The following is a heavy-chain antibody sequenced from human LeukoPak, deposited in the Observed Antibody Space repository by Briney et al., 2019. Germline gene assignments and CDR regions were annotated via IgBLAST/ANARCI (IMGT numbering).Heavy chain of an antibody. CDR1: GGSISSYY. D-gene: IGHD4/OR15-4a*01. CDR2: IYYSGST. J-gene: IGHJ3*02. Sequence: SETLSLTCTVSGGSISSYYWSWIRQPPGKGLEWIGYIYYSGSTNYNPSLKSRVTISVDTSKNQFSLKLSSVTAADTAVYYCARGATLDAFDIWGQGTMVTVSS. CDR3: ARGATLDAFDI. V-gene: IGHV4-59*08.